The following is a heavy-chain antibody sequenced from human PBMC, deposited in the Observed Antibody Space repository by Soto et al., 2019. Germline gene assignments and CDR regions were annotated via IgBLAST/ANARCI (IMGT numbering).Heavy chain of an antibody. Sequence: QVQLQESGPGLVKPAQTLSLTCTVSGGSISSGGYHWSWIRQHPGKGLEWIGYIYYRGSTYYNPSLKSRVTISVDTSKTQFSLNRSSVTAADTAVYYCARTSDFGFRDWFDHWCQGTLVTVSS. J-gene: IGHJ5*02. CDR1: GGSISSGGYH. CDR3: ARTSDFGFRDWFDH. CDR2: IYYRGST. D-gene: IGHD3-3*01. V-gene: IGHV4-31*03.